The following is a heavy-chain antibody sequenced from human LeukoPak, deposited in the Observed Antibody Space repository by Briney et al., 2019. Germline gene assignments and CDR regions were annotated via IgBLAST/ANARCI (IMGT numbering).Heavy chain of an antibody. CDR3: ARGAEIVVVVAAQTYYYYYMDV. CDR1: GFTFSSSS. CDR2: ISSGSTYI. J-gene: IGHJ6*03. D-gene: IGHD2-15*01. Sequence: GGSLRLSCAASGFTFSSSSMNWVRQAPGKGLEWVSSISSGSTYIYYADSVKGRFTISRDNAKNSLYLQMNGLRAEDTAVYYCARGAEIVVVVAAQTYYYYYMDVWGKGTTVTVSS. V-gene: IGHV3-21*01.